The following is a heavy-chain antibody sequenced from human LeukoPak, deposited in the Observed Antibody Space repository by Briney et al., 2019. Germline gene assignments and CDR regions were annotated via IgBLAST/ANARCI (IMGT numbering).Heavy chain of an antibody. J-gene: IGHJ5*02. CDR1: GYSFTSYW. CDR3: ARLNPDVVVVAATLHNWFDP. V-gene: IGHV5-51*01. CDR2: IYPGDSDT. Sequence: KPGASLKISCKGSGYSFTSYWIGWVRQLPGKGLEWMGIIYPGDSDTRYSPSFQGQVTISADKSISTAYLQWSSLKASDTAMYYCARLNPDVVVVAATLHNWFDPWGQGTLVTVSS. D-gene: IGHD2-15*01.